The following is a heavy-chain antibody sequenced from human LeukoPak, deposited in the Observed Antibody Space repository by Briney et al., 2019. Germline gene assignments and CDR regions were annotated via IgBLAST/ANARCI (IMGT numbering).Heavy chain of an antibody. CDR1: GFTFDDYG. Sequence: GGSLRLSCAASGFTFDDYGMSWVRQAPGKGLEWVSGINWNGGSTGYADSVKGRFTISRDNAKNSLYLQMNSLRAEDTALYYCARDSFVGYYDSSGPFDYWGQGTLVTVSS. CDR2: INWNGGST. D-gene: IGHD3-22*01. J-gene: IGHJ4*02. CDR3: ARDSFVGYYDSSGPFDY. V-gene: IGHV3-20*04.